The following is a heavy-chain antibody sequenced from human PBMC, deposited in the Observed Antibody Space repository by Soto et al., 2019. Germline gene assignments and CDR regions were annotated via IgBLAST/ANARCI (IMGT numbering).Heavy chain of an antibody. Sequence: SVKVSCKASGGTFSSYAIRWVRQAPGQGLEWMGGIIPIFGTANYAQKFQGRVTITADESTSTAYMELSSLRSEDTAVYYCARDEELLWSDKPTRGMDVWGQGTTVTVSS. CDR1: GGTFSSYA. V-gene: IGHV1-69*13. J-gene: IGHJ6*02. CDR2: IIPIFGTA. CDR3: ARDEELLWSDKPTRGMDV. D-gene: IGHD3-10*01.